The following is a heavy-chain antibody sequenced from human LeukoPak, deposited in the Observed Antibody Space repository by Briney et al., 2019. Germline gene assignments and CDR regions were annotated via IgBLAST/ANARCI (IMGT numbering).Heavy chain of an antibody. J-gene: IGHJ3*02. Sequence: SETLSLTCAVYGGSFSGYYWSWIRQPPGKGLEWIGEINHSGSTNYNPSLKSRVTISVDTSKNQFSLKLSSVTAADTAVYYCARGRYYDFWGRRGDAFDIWGQGTMVTVSS. CDR1: GGSFSGYY. CDR3: ARGRYYDFWGRRGDAFDI. V-gene: IGHV4-34*01. D-gene: IGHD3-3*01. CDR2: INHSGST.